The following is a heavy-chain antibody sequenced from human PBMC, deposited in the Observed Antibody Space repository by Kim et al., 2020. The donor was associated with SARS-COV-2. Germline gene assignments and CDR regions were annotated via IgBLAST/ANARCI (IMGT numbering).Heavy chain of an antibody. D-gene: IGHD3-10*01. Sequence: SVKVSCKASGGTFSSYGISWVRQAPGQGLEWMGGILPIFGSALYAQKFQGSVTITAVESTSTAYMELRSLRSEDPAVYYCARTRSSSASYYYGMDVWGQ. V-gene: IGHV1-69*13. CDR3: ARTRSSSASYYYGMDV. CDR2: ILPIFGSA. J-gene: IGHJ6*02. CDR1: GGTFSSYG.